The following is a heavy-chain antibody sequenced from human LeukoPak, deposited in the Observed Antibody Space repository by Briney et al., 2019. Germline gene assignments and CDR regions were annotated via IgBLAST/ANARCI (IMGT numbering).Heavy chain of an antibody. CDR3: ARGGHYYDSSGYYTFDF. V-gene: IGHV1-2*02. J-gene: IGHJ4*02. D-gene: IGHD3-22*01. CDR2: VNPNSGGT. CDR1: GYTFTHYY. Sequence: SVNVSCKASGYTFTHYYLHWLRQAAGQELDWLGWVNPNSGGTNNAQQFQGRVTMTTDTSISTAYTELSRLGSGDTAVYYCARGGHYYDSSGYYTFDFWGQGTLVTVSS.